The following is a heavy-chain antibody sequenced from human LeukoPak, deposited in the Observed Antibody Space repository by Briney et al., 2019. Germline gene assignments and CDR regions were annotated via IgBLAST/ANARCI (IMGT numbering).Heavy chain of an antibody. Sequence: ASVKVSCKASGGTFSSYTISWVRQAPGQGLXWMGRIIPILGIANYAQEFQGRVTITADKSTSTAYMDLSSLGSEDTAVYYCAGAGGDYYYFDYWGQGTLVTVSS. V-gene: IGHV1-69*02. D-gene: IGHD3-16*01. CDR3: AGAGGDYYYFDY. CDR2: IIPILGIA. J-gene: IGHJ4*02. CDR1: GGTFSSYT.